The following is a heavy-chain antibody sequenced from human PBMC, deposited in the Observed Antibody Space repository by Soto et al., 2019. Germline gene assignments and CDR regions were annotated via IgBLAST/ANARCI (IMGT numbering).Heavy chain of an antibody. J-gene: IGHJ5*02. CDR2: ISIGGDKT. CDR1: GFTFSSNS. CDR3: AKWDGYGDH. V-gene: IGHV3-23*01. D-gene: IGHD5-12*01. Sequence: EVQLLESGGDLIQPGGSLRLSCAASGFTFSSNSFTWVRQAPGKGLEYVSGISIGGDKTWHADSVKGRFTVSRDNSKNSVYLQMNSLRVDDTAVYYCAKWDGYGDHWGQGTLVTVSS.